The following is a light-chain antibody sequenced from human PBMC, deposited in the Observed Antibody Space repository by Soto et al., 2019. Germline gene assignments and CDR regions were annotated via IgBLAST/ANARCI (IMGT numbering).Light chain of an antibody. CDR1: QSVSSK. Sequence: EIVMTQSPATLSVSPGERATLSCRASQSVSSKLAWYQQKPGQAPRLLIYGASTRATGIPDRFSGSGSGTEFTLTISRPQSEDFAVYYCQQYNNWPPITFGQGTRLEIK. J-gene: IGKJ5*01. CDR3: QQYNNWPPIT. CDR2: GAS. V-gene: IGKV3-15*01.